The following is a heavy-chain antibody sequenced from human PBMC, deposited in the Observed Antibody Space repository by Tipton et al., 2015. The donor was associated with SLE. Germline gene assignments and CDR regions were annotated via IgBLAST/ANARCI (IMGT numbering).Heavy chain of an antibody. Sequence: TLSLTCSVSGGSISRFYWNWIRQTPGKGLEWIGEIFRSGSTNYNPSLKSRVTISVDKSKNQFSLKLRSVTAADTAVYYCARGVDCSGGSCPAALDIWGQGTMVTVSS. J-gene: IGHJ3*02. CDR1: GGSISRFY. D-gene: IGHD2-15*01. CDR3: ARGVDCSGGSCPAALDI. V-gene: IGHV4-59*12. CDR2: IFRSGST.